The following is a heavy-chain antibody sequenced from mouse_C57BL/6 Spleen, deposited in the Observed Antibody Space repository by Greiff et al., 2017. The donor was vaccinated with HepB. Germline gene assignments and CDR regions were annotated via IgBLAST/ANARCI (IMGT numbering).Heavy chain of an antibody. V-gene: IGHV1-61*01. J-gene: IGHJ3*01. CDR3: ARGGDYGNWAWFAY. D-gene: IGHD2-1*01. CDR2: IYPSDSET. CDR1: GYTFTSYW. Sequence: QVQLQQPGAELVRPGSSVKLSCKASGYTFTSYWMDWVKQRPGQGLEWIGNIYPSDSETHYNQKFKDKATLTVDKSSSTAYMQLSSLTSEDSAVYYCARGGDYGNWAWFAYWGQGTLVTVSA.